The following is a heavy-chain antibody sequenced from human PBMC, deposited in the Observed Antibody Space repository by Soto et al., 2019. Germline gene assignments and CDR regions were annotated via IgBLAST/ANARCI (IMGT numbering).Heavy chain of an antibody. D-gene: IGHD1-1*01. CDR3: ERGTTGPWSLYYLDY. V-gene: IGHV4-4*02. CDR1: SGSISSSNW. J-gene: IGHJ4*02. CDR2: IYHSGST. Sequence: SGTLSLTCAVSSGSISSSNWWSWVRQPPGKGLEWIGEIYHSGSTNYNPSLKSRVTIAVDKSKNQFSLKLSSVTAADTAVYYCERGTTGPWSLYYLDYWGQGTLVNVS.